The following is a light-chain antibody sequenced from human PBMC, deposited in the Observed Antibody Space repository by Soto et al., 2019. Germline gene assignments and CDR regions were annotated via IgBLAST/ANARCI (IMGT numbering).Light chain of an antibody. V-gene: IGLV2-23*02. CDR3: CSYAGSINYV. Sequence: QVSLTQPASLSGSPGQSITLSCTGTSSDVGSYNLVSWYQQHPGKAPKLMIYAVSKRPSGVSNRFSGSKSGNTASLTISGLQAEDEADYYCCSYAGSINYVFGTGTKVTVL. J-gene: IGLJ1*01. CDR2: AVS. CDR1: SSDVGSYNL.